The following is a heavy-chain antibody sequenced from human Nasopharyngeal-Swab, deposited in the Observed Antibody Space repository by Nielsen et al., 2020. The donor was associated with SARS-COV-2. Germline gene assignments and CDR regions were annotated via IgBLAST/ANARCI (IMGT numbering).Heavy chain of an antibody. D-gene: IGHD2/OR15-2a*01. CDR1: GFSINNYG. Sequence: GESLKISCVASGFSINNYGMHWVRQAPGKGLEWVAMISYEGSIKVYGDSVKGRATISRDNSRNTLFLHMNSLRPDDTALYYCATFYTSLRVTGPFDSWGQGTLVTVSS. V-gene: IGHV3-30*03. CDR2: ISYEGSIK. J-gene: IGHJ4*01. CDR3: ATFYTSLRVTGPFDS.